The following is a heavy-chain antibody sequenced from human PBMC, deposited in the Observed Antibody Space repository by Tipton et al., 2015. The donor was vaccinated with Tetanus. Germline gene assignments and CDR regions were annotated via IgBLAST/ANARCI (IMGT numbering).Heavy chain of an antibody. V-gene: IGHV4-34*01. Sequence: TLSLTCAVYGGSLSGYHWSWIRQPPGKGLEWIGEINPSGGGSSNYDPSLKSRVTFSVDTSKNHFSLSLTSVTAADTAVYYCAYLPKHWLVPSFDPWGQGTLVTVSS. CDR3: AYLPKHWLVPSFDP. D-gene: IGHD6-19*01. CDR1: GGSLSGYH. CDR2: INPSGGGSS. J-gene: IGHJ5*02.